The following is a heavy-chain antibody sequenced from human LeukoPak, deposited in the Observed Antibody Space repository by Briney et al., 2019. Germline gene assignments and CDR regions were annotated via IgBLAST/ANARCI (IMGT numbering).Heavy chain of an antibody. Sequence: GGSLRLSCAASGFTFSSYEMNWVRQAPGKGLEWVSYISSSGSTIYYADSVKGRFTISRDNSKNTLYLQMNSLRAEDTAVYYCARDVRTTVTTSKTYYYYYMDVWGKGTTVTVSS. J-gene: IGHJ6*03. V-gene: IGHV3-48*03. CDR3: ARDVRTTVTTSKTYYYYYMDV. D-gene: IGHD4-17*01. CDR2: ISSSGSTI. CDR1: GFTFSSYE.